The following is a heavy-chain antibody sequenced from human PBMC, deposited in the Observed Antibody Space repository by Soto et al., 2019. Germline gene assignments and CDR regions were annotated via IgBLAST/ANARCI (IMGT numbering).Heavy chain of an antibody. CDR2: IGSGSNTI. CDR1: GFPFSTYD. J-gene: IGHJ6*03. V-gene: IGHV3-48*01. D-gene: IGHD4-17*01. CDR3: AAPYGDSIYYYKDV. Sequence: VGSLRLSCAASGFPFSTYDMNWVRQAPGKGLEWVSYIGSGSNTIYYADSVNGRFTISRDNAKNSLFLQMNSLRAEDTAVYYCAAPYGDSIYYYKDVWGKGTTVTVSS.